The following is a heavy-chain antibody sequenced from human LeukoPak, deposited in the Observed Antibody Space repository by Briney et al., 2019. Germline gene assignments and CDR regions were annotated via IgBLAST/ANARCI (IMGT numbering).Heavy chain of an antibody. CDR3: ARHHDYCSSTSCYQVVDY. J-gene: IGHJ4*02. D-gene: IGHD2-2*01. CDR1: GGTFNSYA. V-gene: IGHV1-8*02. CDR2: MNPNSGNT. Sequence: GASVKVSCKASGGTFNSYAISWVRQATGQGLEWMGWMNPNSGNTGYAQKFQGRVTMTRNTSISTAYMELSSLRSEDTAVYYCARHHDYCSSTSCYQVVDYWGQGTLVTVSS.